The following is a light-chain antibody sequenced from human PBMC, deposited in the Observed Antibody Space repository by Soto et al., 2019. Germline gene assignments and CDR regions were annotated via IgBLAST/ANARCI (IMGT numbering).Light chain of an antibody. Sequence: QSALTQPASVSGSPGQSITIPCTGASSDIAKYNFVSWYQQHPDKAPKLIIYEGNKRPSGISHRFSASNSGNPASLTISGLQAEDEADYYCCSYGGRSTFEVFGTGTKVTVL. J-gene: IGLJ1*01. V-gene: IGLV2-23*03. CDR1: SSDIAKYNF. CDR3: CSYGGRSTFEV. CDR2: EGN.